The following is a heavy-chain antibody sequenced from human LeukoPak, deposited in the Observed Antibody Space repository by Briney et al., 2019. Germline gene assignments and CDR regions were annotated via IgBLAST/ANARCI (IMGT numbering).Heavy chain of an antibody. Sequence: GGSLRLSCAASGFTFGSYAMSWVRQAPGKGLEWVSAISGSGGSTYYADSVKGRFTISRDNSKNTLYLQMNSLRAEDTAVYYCAKVVTAMVPYYYGMDVWGQGTTVTVSS. CDR1: GFTFGSYA. J-gene: IGHJ6*02. V-gene: IGHV3-23*01. CDR2: ISGSGGST. D-gene: IGHD5-18*01. CDR3: AKVVTAMVPYYYGMDV.